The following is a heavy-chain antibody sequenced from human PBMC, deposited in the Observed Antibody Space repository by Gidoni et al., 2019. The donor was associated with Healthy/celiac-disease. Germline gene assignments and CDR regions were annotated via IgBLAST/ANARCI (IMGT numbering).Heavy chain of an antibody. V-gene: IGHV4-34*01. CDR3: ASSAPYCSSTSCHSYYYYGMDV. J-gene: IGHJ6*02. Sequence: QVQLQQWGAGLLKPSETLSLTCAVYGGSFSGYYWSWIRQPPGKGLELIGESNHSGSTNYNPSLKSRVTISVDTSKNQFYLKLSSVTAADTAVYYCASSAPYCSSTSCHSYYYYGMDVWGQGTTVTVSS. CDR2: SNHSGST. D-gene: IGHD2-2*01. CDR1: GGSFSGYY.